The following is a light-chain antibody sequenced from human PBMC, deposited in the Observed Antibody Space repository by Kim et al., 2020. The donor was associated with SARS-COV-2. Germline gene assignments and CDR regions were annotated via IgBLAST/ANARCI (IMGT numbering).Light chain of an antibody. CDR1: QISNLL. Sequence: PFVGHRVISPRRSSQISNLLLAWYQNKPEAPHILLIYATSRLTCGVPSIFVGSVCRTDFTLTITRLQPDDRAIYYCQQYDNNWTFGQGTKVDIK. J-gene: IGKJ1*01. CDR3: QQYDNNWT. CDR2: ATS. V-gene: IGKV1-5*03.